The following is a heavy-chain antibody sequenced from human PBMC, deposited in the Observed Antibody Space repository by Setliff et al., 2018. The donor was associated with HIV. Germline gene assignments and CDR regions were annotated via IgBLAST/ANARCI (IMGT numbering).Heavy chain of an antibody. CDR2: ISHTGSA. D-gene: IGHD6-19*01. Sequence: SETLSLTCAVYGGSFSHYYWTWIRQSPGKGLEWIGEISHTGSANYDPSLKIRVTISVDTSKKQFSLKLSSVTAADTAVYHWARGASGTYPLSGFDSWGQGTLVTVSS. CDR1: GGSFSHYY. J-gene: IGHJ4*02. CDR3: ARGASGTYPLSGFDS. V-gene: IGHV4-34*01.